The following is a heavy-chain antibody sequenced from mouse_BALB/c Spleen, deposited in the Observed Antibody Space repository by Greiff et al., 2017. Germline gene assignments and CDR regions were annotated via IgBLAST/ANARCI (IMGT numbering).Heavy chain of an antibody. V-gene: IGHV8-12*01. D-gene: IGHD2-4*01. J-gene: IGHJ3*01. CDR2: IYWDDDK. CDR3: ARYDYDVFAY. Sequence: QVTLKECGPGILQPSQTLSLTCSFSGFSLSTSGMGVSWIRQPSGKGLEWLAHIYWDDDKRYNPSLKSRLTISKDTSSNQVFLKITSVDTADTATYYCARYDYDVFAYWGQGTLVTVSA. CDR1: GFSLSTSGMG.